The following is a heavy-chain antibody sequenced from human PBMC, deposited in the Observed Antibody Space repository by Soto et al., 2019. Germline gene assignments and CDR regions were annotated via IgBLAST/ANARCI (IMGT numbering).Heavy chain of an antibody. CDR2: VYYSGNT. D-gene: IGHD2-8*01. J-gene: IGHJ6*02. Sequence: SETLSLTCTVSGVPVSSGSYYWSWIRQPPGKGLEWIGYVYYSGNTNYNPSLKSRVTISIDTSDNQLSLKLTSVTAADTAVYYCAREIMGARYGLDVWGQGTTVTVSS. CDR3: AREIMGARYGLDV. CDR1: GVPVSSGSYY. V-gene: IGHV4-61*01.